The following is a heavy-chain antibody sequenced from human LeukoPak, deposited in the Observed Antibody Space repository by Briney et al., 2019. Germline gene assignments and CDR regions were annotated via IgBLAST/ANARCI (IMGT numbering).Heavy chain of an antibody. V-gene: IGHV3-21*01. CDR1: GFTFSSYA. Sequence: PGGSLRLSCATSGFTFSSYAMSWVRQAPGKGLEWVSAIDPSSTYIYYADSVKGRFTISRDNAKNSLYLQMNSLRAEDTAVYYCARGGALDDAFDIWGQGTMVTVSS. CDR2: IDPSSTYI. CDR3: ARGGALDDAFDI. D-gene: IGHD3/OR15-3a*01. J-gene: IGHJ3*02.